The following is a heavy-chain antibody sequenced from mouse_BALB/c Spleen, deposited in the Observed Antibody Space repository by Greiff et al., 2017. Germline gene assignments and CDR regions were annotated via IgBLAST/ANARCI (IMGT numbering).Heavy chain of an antibody. CDR2: ISYDGSN. CDR3: AREGIYYDYLYYAMDY. V-gene: IGHV3-6*02. J-gene: IGHJ4*01. Sequence: EVKLQESGPGLVKPSQSLSLTCSVTGYSITSGYYWNWIRQFPGNKLEWMGYISYDGSNNYNPSLKNRISITRDTSKNQFFLKLNSVTTEDTATYYCAREGIYYDYLYYAMDYWGQGTSVTVSS. D-gene: IGHD2-4*01. CDR1: GYSITSGYY.